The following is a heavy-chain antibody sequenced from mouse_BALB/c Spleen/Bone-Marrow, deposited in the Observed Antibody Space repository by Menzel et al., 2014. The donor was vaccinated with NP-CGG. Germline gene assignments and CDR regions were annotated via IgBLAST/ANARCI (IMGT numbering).Heavy chain of an antibody. D-gene: IGHD4-1*01. CDR3: TRQGNWDHDAMDY. Sequence: EVKLEESGGDLVKPGGSLKLSCAASGFTFSTYGMSRVRQTPDKRLEWVATISSGGGYTYYPDSVKGRFTISRDNAKSTLYLQMSRLKSEDTAMYYCTRQGNWDHDAMDYWGQGTSLTVSS. CDR1: GFTFSTYG. V-gene: IGHV5-6*02. CDR2: ISSGGGYT. J-gene: IGHJ4*01.